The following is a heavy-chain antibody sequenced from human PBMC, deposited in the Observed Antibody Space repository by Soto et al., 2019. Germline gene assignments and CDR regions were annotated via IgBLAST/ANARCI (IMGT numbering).Heavy chain of an antibody. CDR1: GGSISSGDYY. V-gene: IGHV4-30-4*01. CDR3: ARDGYCTNGVCYTVFDY. CDR2: IFFSGTT. D-gene: IGHD2-8*01. Sequence: QVQLQESGPRLVKPSQTLSLTCTVSGGSISSGDYYWSLIRQPPGKVLELIGYIFFSGTTYYDPSLKGRVPISVDTSKNQCSLKLSFVAAADTAVYYCARDGYCTNGVCYTVFDYWGQGTLVTVSS. J-gene: IGHJ4*02.